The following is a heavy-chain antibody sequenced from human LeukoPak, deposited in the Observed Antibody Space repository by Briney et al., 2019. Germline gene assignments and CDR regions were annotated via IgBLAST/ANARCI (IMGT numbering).Heavy chain of an antibody. J-gene: IGHJ4*02. Sequence: GGSLRLSCAASGFIFDDYAMHWVRQAPGKGLEWVSGISWNSGSINYADSVKGRFAISRDNAKNSLYLQMNSLRPEDTALYYCAKDISLAAAEGGDFDYLGQGTLVTVSS. V-gene: IGHV3-9*01. D-gene: IGHD6-13*01. CDR2: ISWNSGSI. CDR1: GFIFDDYA. CDR3: AKDISLAAAEGGDFDY.